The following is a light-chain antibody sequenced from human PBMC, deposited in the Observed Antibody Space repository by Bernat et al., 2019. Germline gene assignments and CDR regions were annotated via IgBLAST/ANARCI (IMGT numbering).Light chain of an antibody. CDR2: RNN. CDR1: SSNIGSNY. CDR3: AAWDDSLSGLYV. V-gene: IGLV1-47*01. J-gene: IGLJ1*01. Sequence: QSVLTQPPSASGTPGQRVTISCSGSSSNIGSNYVYWYQQLPGTAPKLLIYRNNQRPSGVPDRFSGSKSGTSASLAISGLRSEDEADYYCAAWDDSLSGLYVFGTDQGHRP.